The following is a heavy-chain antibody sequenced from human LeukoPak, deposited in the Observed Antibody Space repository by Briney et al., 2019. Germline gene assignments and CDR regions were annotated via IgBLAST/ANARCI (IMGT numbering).Heavy chain of an antibody. Sequence: GGSLRLSCAASGFTLSSHAMSWVRQAPGKGLEWISTFSESSGSAHYADSVKGRFTISRDISKNTLYLQMNSLKAEDTAVYYCARDPSRSWWGYFDYWGQGALVTVSS. CDR3: ARDPSRSWWGYFDY. CDR2: FSESSGSA. J-gene: IGHJ4*02. V-gene: IGHV3-23*01. CDR1: GFTLSSHA. D-gene: IGHD6-13*01.